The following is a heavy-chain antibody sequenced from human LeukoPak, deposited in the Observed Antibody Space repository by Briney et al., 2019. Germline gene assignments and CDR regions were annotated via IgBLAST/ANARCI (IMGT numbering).Heavy chain of an antibody. CDR3: AKFAPSTIREETVLDD. V-gene: IGHV3-23*01. J-gene: IGHJ4*02. CDR2: ISGSGVST. D-gene: IGHD3-3*01. Sequence: GGSLRLSCAASGFAFSKYGMTWVRQAPGKGLEWVSGISGSGVSTYYADSVKGRFTISRDNSKNILYLQMNSLRAEDTAVYYSAKFAPSTIREETVLDDWGQGTLVTVSS. CDR1: GFAFSKYG.